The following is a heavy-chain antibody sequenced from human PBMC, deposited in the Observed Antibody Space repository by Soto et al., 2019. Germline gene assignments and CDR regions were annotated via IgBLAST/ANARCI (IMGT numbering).Heavy chain of an antibody. CDR2: IYYSGST. CDR3: AREGYSYNGMDV. Sequence: PSETQSLTSTFSGGYIISSNYYWGWIRKPPGKGLEWIGNIYYSGSTYYNPSLKSRVTISVDTSKNQFSLKLSSVTAADTAVYYCAREGYSYNGMDVWGQGTTVTVSS. V-gene: IGHV4-39*07. D-gene: IGHD5-18*01. CDR1: GGYIISSNYY. J-gene: IGHJ6*02.